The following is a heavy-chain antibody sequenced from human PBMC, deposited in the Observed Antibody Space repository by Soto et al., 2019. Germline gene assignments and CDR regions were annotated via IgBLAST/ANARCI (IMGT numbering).Heavy chain of an antibody. CDR3: AREHIVVVVAATPAFDY. CDR2: ISGSGGST. J-gene: IGHJ4*02. D-gene: IGHD2-15*01. V-gene: IGHV3-23*01. Sequence: GGSLRLSCAASGFTFSSYAMSWVRQAPGKGLEWVSAISGSGGSTYYADSVKGRFTISRDNSKNTLYLQMNSLRAEDTAVYYCAREHIVVVVAATPAFDYWGQGTLVTVSS. CDR1: GFTFSSYA.